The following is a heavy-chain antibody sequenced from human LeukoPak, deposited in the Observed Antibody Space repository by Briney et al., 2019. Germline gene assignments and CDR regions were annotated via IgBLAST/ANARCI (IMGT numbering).Heavy chain of an antibody. V-gene: IGHV3-23*01. J-gene: IGHJ4*02. CDR2: ISGSGDNT. D-gene: IGHD4-23*01. Sequence: GGSLRLSCAASGFAFSNYGMSWVRQAPGKGLEWVSAISGSGDNTYYADSVKGRFTISRDISTNTLFLQMNSLRAEDTAMFYCAKGIYGSNTMFYFDHWGQGTLVAVSS. CDR3: AKGIYGSNTMFYFDH. CDR1: GFAFSNYG.